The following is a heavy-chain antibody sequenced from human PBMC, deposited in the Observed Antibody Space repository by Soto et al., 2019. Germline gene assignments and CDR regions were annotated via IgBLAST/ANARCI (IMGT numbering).Heavy chain of an antibody. V-gene: IGHV1-46*03. J-gene: IGHJ4*02. CDR2: INPNGGST. CDR3: TRGLAPGDY. CDR1: GYIFTNFY. Sequence: QVQLVQPGAEVKKPGASVKFSCKASGYIFTNFYIHWVRQAPGQGLEWIGIINPNGGSTNYAQNFQGKGTMTQETSTSTVYMDPSSLRSEDPAVYYCTRGLAPGDYWGQGTLITVSS. D-gene: IGHD6-6*01.